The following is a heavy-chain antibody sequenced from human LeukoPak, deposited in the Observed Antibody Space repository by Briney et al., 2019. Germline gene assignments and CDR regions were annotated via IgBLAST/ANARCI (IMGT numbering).Heavy chain of an antibody. CDR3: ARDLGGSYVD. J-gene: IGHJ4*02. D-gene: IGHD1-26*01. Sequence: GGSLRLSCAASGFTFSSYAMSWVRQAPGKGLEWVSAISWNSRTIGYADSVKGRFTISRDNAKNSLYLQMNSLRAEDTAVYYCARDLGGSYVDWGQGTLVTVSS. V-gene: IGHV3-48*04. CDR2: ISWNSRTI. CDR1: GFTFSSYA.